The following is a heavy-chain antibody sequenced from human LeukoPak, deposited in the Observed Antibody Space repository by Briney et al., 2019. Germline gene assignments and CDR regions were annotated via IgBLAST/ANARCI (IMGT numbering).Heavy chain of an antibody. CDR3: ARAGNYYETPFDY. Sequence: GGSLRLSCAASRFTFSSHAMSWVRQAPGKGLEWVSTISGSGGVTDYADSVKGRFTISRDNSKNTLYLQMNSLRAEDTAVYYCARAGNYYETPFDYWGQGSLVTVSS. J-gene: IGHJ4*02. CDR2: ISGSGGVT. CDR1: RFTFSSHA. V-gene: IGHV3-23*01. D-gene: IGHD3-10*01.